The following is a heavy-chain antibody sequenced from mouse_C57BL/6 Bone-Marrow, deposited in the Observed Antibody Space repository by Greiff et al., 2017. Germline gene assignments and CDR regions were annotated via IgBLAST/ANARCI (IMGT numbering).Heavy chain of an antibody. V-gene: IGHV5-2*01. J-gene: IGHJ1*03. CDR2: INSDGGST. CDR1: EYEFPSHD. Sequence: EVKLMESGGGLVQPGESLKLSCESNEYEFPSHDMSWVRKTPEKRLELVAAINSDGGSTYYPDTMERRFIISRDNTKKTLYLQMSRLRSEDTALYDCARHSVVAPPYWYFDVWGTGTTVTVSS. D-gene: IGHD1-1*01. CDR3: ARHSVVAPPYWYFDV.